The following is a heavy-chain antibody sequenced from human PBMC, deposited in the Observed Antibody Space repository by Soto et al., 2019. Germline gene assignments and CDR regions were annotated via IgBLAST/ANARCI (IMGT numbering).Heavy chain of an antibody. D-gene: IGHD2-2*01. J-gene: IGHJ4*02. V-gene: IGHV3-48*03. Sequence: EVQLLESGGGLVQPGGSLRLSCAASGFTFSSYEMNWVRQAPGKGLEWVSYISSSGSTIYYADSVKGRFTISRDNAKNSLYLQMNSLRAEDTAVYYCARDPVYCTSTSCYPYWGQGTLVTVSS. CDR2: ISSSGSTI. CDR1: GFTFSSYE. CDR3: ARDPVYCTSTSCYPY.